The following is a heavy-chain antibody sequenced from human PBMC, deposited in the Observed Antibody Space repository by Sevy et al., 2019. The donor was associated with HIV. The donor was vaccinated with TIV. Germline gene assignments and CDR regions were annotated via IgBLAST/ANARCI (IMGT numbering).Heavy chain of an antibody. J-gene: IGHJ5*02. Sequence: GGSLRLSCAASGFTFSNYWMSWVRQAPGKGLEWVANIKQDGTDKYYVDSVKGRFTISRDYAKNSLYLQMSSLRAEDTGLYYRAGGGSSGCDHWGQGTLVTVSS. CDR3: AGGGSSGCDH. CDR1: GFTFSNYW. V-gene: IGHV3-7*01. CDR2: IKQDGTDK. D-gene: IGHD6-19*01.